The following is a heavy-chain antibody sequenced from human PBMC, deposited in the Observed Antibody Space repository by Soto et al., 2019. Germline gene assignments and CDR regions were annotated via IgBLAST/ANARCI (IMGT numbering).Heavy chain of an antibody. CDR3: ARERRISSSGRYYYYGMDV. CDR2: INAGNGNT. V-gene: IGHV1-3*01. Sequence: QVQLVQSGAEVKKPGASVKVSCKASGYTFTSYAMHWVRQAPGQRLEWMGWINAGNGNTKYSQKFQGRVTITRDTSASTAYMELSSLRSEGTAVYYCARERRISSSGRYYYYGMDVWGQGTTVTVSS. D-gene: IGHD6-6*01. J-gene: IGHJ6*02. CDR1: GYTFTSYA.